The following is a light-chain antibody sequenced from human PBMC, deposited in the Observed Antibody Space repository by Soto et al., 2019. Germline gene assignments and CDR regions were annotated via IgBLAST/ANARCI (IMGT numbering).Light chain of an antibody. CDR2: EVT. J-gene: IGLJ1*01. Sequence: QSALTQPASVSGSPGQSIAISCTGTRSDVGAYNYVSWYQQHPGKAPKLMISEVTNRPSGVSDRFSGSKSGNTASLTVSGLQAADEADYFCKSYAGSNTDVFGSGTKVTVL. CDR3: KSYAGSNTDV. V-gene: IGLV2-14*01. CDR1: RSDVGAYNY.